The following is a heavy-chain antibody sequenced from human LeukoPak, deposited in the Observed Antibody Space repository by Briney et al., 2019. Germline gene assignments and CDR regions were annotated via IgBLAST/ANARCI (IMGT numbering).Heavy chain of an antibody. D-gene: IGHD3-22*01. Sequence: SETLSLTCTVSGGSISSYYWSWIRQPAGKGLEWIGRIYTSGSTNYNPSLKSRVTMSVDTSKNQFSPKLSSVTAADTAVYYCARGYYDSSGYYYESDWFDPWGQGTLVTVSS. J-gene: IGHJ5*02. CDR1: GGSISSYY. CDR3: ARGYYDSSGYYYESDWFDP. V-gene: IGHV4-4*07. CDR2: IYTSGST.